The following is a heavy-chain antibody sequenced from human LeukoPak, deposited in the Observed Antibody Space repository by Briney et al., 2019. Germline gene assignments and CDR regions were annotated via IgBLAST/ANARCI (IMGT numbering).Heavy chain of an antibody. D-gene: IGHD4-17*01. CDR3: AKDLGTTVTTSDY. CDR2: ISGSGGST. J-gene: IGHJ4*02. CDR1: GFTFSNYA. Sequence: GGSLRLSCAASGFTFSNYAMSWVRQAPGKGLEWVSTISGSGGSTYYADSVKGRFTISRDNYKNTLYLQMNSLRAEDTAVHYCAKDLGTTVTTSDYWGQGTLVTVSS. V-gene: IGHV3-23*01.